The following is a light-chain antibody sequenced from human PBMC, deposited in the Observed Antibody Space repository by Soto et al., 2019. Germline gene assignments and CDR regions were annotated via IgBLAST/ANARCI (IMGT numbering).Light chain of an antibody. Sequence: EIVLTQSPGTLSLSPGERATLSCRASQSVSRDLAWYQQKHGQAPRLLIYDASKRATGIPDRFSGSGSGTDFTLTISSLEPEDFAVYHCQQRSDWPPLTFGGGTKVEVK. CDR2: DAS. J-gene: IGKJ4*01. V-gene: IGKV3-11*01. CDR3: QQRSDWPPLT. CDR1: QSVSRD.